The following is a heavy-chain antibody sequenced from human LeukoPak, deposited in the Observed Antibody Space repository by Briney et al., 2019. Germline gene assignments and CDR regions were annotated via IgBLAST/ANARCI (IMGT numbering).Heavy chain of an antibody. Sequence: ASVKVSCKASGYPFYTYGISWVRQAPGQGLEWMGWISVYNGNTNYAQKLQGRLTLTTDTSTSTAYMELRSLRSDDTAVYYCARHYYYGSGSYHTYYYMDVWGKGTTVTVSS. D-gene: IGHD3-10*01. CDR2: ISVYNGNT. CDR3: ARHYYYGSGSYHTYYYMDV. J-gene: IGHJ6*03. CDR1: GYPFYTYG. V-gene: IGHV1-18*01.